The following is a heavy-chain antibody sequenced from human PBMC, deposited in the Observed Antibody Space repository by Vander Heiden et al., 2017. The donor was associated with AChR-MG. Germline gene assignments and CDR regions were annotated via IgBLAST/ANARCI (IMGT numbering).Heavy chain of an antibody. Sequence: LQLGQSGAEGKQPRSSVKVSCRASGGTLRSYPINWVRQAPGQGLEWMGRIIPILGIANYAQKLQGRVTINADKSTSTAYMELSSLRSEDTAVYYCASPESYTSGYYEAFDIWGEGTRVTVSS. J-gene: IGHJ3*02. CDR3: ASPESYTSGYYEAFDI. V-gene: IGHV1-69*04. CDR1: GGTLRSYP. CDR2: IIPILGIA. D-gene: IGHD3-22*01.